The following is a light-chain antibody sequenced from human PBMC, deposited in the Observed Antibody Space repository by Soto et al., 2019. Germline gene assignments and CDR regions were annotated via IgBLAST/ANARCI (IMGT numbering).Light chain of an antibody. CDR1: QSISIY. CDR3: QQSFSTPRT. CDR2: GES. Sequence: DIQMTQSPSSLSASVGDRVTITCRASQSISIYLNWYQQKPGKAPKLLIYGESSLQSRVPSRSSGSGAGTDFTLTISSLQPGDFATYYCQQSFSTPRTFGQGTKVEIK. V-gene: IGKV1-39*01. J-gene: IGKJ1*01.